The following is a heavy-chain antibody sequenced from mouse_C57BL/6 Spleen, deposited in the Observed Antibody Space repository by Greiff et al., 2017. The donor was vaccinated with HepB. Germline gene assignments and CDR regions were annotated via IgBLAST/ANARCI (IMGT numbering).Heavy chain of an antibody. D-gene: IGHD2-5*01. J-gene: IGHJ2*01. CDR3: EDDYSNYPYYFDY. CDR1: GYTFTDYN. CDR2: INPNNGGT. Sequence: EVQLQQSGPELVKPGASVKMSRKASGYTFTDYNMHWVKQSHGKSLEWIGYINPNNGGTSYNQKFKGKATLTVNKSSSTAYMELRSLTSEDSAVYYCEDDYSNYPYYFDYWGQGTTLTVSS. V-gene: IGHV1-22*01.